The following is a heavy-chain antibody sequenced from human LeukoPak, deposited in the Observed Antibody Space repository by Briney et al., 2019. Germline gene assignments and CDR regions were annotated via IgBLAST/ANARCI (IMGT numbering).Heavy chain of an antibody. CDR1: GFTFSSYA. Sequence: PGGSLRLSCAASGFTFSSYAVSWVRQAPGKGLEWVSGISGSGDSTDYADSVKGRFTISRDNSENTLYLQMNSLRAEDTAVYYCAKNSNIYCSSRICSHRDYYYMDVWGQGTTVTVSS. D-gene: IGHD2-2*01. V-gene: IGHV3-23*01. CDR2: ISGSGDST. CDR3: AKNSNIYCSSRICSHRDYYYMDV. J-gene: IGHJ6*03.